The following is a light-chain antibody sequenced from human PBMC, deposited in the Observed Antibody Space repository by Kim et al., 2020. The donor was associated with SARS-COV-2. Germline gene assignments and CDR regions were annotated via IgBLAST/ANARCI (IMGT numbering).Light chain of an antibody. CDR2: DAS. J-gene: IGKJ4*01. CDR1: QSVHIF. Sequence: EIVLTQSPATLSLSPGERATLSCKASQSVHIFLAWYQQKSRQAPRLLIYDASNRATDIPARFSGSGSGTDFTLIINTLEPEDFATYYCFQRSAWPLTFGGGTKVDIK. V-gene: IGKV3-11*01. CDR3: FQRSAWPLT.